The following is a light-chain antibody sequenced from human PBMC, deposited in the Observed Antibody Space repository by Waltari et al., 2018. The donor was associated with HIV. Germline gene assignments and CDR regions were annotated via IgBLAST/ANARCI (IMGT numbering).Light chain of an antibody. J-gene: IGKJ2*01. V-gene: IGKV3-15*01. CDR1: QSVASC. Sequence: EIVMTQSPATLSLSPGERAILSCRASQSVASCLAWYQQKPGQAPRLLIYGASTRAAGIPGRFSGSGSGTEFTLTISSLQSEDSAIYFCHQYNSWPPRYTFGQGTKLEI. CDR2: GAS. CDR3: HQYNSWPPRYT.